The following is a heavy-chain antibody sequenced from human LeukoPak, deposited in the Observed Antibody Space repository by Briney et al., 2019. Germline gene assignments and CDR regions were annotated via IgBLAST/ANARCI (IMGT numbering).Heavy chain of an antibody. CDR3: ALPPDIAAAGIMSWFDP. CDR1: GFSLSTSGLG. J-gene: IGHJ5*02. V-gene: IGHV2-5*02. CDR2: IYWDDDK. D-gene: IGHD6-13*01. Sequence: SGPTLVNPTQTLTVTCTFSGFSLSTSGLGVGWIRQPPGKALEWLAVIYWDDDKRYSPSLKSRLTITKDTSKNQVVLTMTNMDPGDTATYYCALPPDIAAAGIMSWFDPWGQGTLVTVSS.